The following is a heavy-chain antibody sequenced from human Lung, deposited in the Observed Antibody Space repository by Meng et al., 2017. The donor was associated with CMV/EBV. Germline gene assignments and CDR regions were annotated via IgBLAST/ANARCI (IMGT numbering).Heavy chain of an antibody. Sequence: ESXKISCKSSGYSFATYWIGWVCQMPGKDLEWMGMIYCGDSKTIYSPFFQGQVTISADKSISTAYLQWSSLQASDTAMYYCARHYDSSWFGYWGQGTLVTVSS. CDR3: ARHYDSSWFGY. J-gene: IGHJ4*02. CDR1: GYSFATYW. D-gene: IGHD6-13*01. V-gene: IGHV5-51*01. CDR2: IYCGDSKT.